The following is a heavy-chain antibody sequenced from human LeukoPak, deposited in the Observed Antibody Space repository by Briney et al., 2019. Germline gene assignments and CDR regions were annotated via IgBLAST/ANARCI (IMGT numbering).Heavy chain of an antibody. Sequence: SETLSLTCTVSGGSISSGDYYWSWIRQPPGKGLEWIGSIYYSGSTYYNPSLKSRVTISVDTSKNQFSLKLSSVTAADTAVYYCARQERGYYYDSSGYSDYWGQGTLVTVSS. CDR3: ARQERGYYYDSSGYSDY. J-gene: IGHJ4*02. CDR2: IYYSGST. D-gene: IGHD3-22*01. V-gene: IGHV4-39*01. CDR1: GGSISSGDYY.